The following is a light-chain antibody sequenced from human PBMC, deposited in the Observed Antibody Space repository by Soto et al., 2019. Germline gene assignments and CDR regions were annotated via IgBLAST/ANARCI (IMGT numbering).Light chain of an antibody. V-gene: IGKV4-1*01. J-gene: IGKJ1*01. Sequence: DIVMTQSPDSLAVSLGERATINCKSSQSVLYSSNNKNYFAWYQQKPGQPPKLLIYWASTRESGVPDRFSGSGSGTDSSVTVSSLQAEEVAVYYCQQYYSTHKWTFGQGAKVEI. CDR3: QQYYSTHKWT. CDR2: WAS. CDR1: QSVLYSSNNKNY.